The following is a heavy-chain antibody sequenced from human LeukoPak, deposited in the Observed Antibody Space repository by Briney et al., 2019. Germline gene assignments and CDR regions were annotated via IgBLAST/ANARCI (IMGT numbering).Heavy chain of an antibody. CDR1: CYSISSGYY. D-gene: IGHD6-13*01. CDR2: IYHSGST. J-gene: IGHJ3*02. V-gene: IGHV4-38-2*01. Sequence: SETLSLTCAVSCYSISSGYYWGWIRQPPGKGLEWIGSIYHSGSTYYNPSLKSRVTISVDTSKNQFSLKLSSVTAADTAVYYCARQLGIPDAFDIWGQGTMVTVSS. CDR3: ARQLGIPDAFDI.